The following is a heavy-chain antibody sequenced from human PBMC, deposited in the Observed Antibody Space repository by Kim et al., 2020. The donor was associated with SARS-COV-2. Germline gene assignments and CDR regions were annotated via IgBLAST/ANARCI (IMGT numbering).Heavy chain of an antibody. V-gene: IGHV3-23*01. D-gene: IGHD6-19*01. J-gene: IGHJ4*02. CDR1: GFTFSSYA. CDR2: ISGSGGST. Sequence: GGSLRLSCAASGFTFSSYAMSWVRQAPGKGLEWVSAISGSGGSTYYADSGKGRFTISRDNSKNTLYLQMNSLRAEDTAVYYCAKGTVAGTGAWDYWGQGTLVTVSS. CDR3: AKGTVAGTGAWDY.